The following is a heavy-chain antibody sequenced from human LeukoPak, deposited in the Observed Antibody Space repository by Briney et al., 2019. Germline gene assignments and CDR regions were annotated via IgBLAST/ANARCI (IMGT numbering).Heavy chain of an antibody. CDR1: GYTFTGYY. V-gene: IGHV1-2*02. CDR3: ARGGQGMDYYGMDV. J-gene: IGHJ6*02. D-gene: IGHD3-10*01. Sequence: ASVKVSCKASGYTFTGYYMHWVRQAPGQGLEWMGWINPNSGGTNYAQKFQGRVTMTRDTSIGTAYMELSRLRSDDTAVYYCARGGQGMDYYGMDVWGQGTTVTVSS. CDR2: INPNSGGT.